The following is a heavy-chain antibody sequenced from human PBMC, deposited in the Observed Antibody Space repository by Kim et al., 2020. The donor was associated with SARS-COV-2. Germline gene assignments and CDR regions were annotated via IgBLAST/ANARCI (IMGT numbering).Heavy chain of an antibody. CDR1: GFTFSSYG. V-gene: IGHV3-23*01. Sequence: GGSLRLSCVASGFTFSSYGMTWVRQAPGKGLEWVSTISGSGGSTYYADSVSGRFTISRDNSKNTLYLQMNGLRSEDTAVYHCANKYSSSSRGNWFDPWGQGTLVTVSS. D-gene: IGHD6-6*01. J-gene: IGHJ5*02. CDR3: ANKYSSSSRGNWFDP. CDR2: ISGSGGST.